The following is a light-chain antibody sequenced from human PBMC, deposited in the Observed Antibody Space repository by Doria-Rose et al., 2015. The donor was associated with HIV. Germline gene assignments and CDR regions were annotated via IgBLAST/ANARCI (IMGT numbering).Light chain of an antibody. CDR1: QRVKSSY. CDR2: DAS. Sequence: EIVLTQSPGTLSLSPGERATLSCRASQRVKSSYLAWYQQKPGQAPRPLIYDASTRATGIPDRFSGSGSGTDFTLTISRLEPEDVAVYYCQQYGTSRGTFGRGTRLEIK. V-gene: IGKV3-20*01. CDR3: QQYGTSRGT. J-gene: IGKJ5*01.